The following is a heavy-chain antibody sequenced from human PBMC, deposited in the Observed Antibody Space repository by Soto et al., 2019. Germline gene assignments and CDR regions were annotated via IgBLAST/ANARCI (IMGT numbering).Heavy chain of an antibody. D-gene: IGHD2-8*01. J-gene: IGHJ4*02. CDR2: IYYSGST. CDR1: GGSISSYY. Sequence: SETLSLTCTVSGGSISSYYWSWIRQPPGKGLEWIGYIYYSGSTNYNPSLKSRVTISVDTSKNQFSLKLSSVTAADTAVYYCARMVYGVSPDYWGQGTLVTVSS. V-gene: IGHV4-59*08. CDR3: ARMVYGVSPDY.